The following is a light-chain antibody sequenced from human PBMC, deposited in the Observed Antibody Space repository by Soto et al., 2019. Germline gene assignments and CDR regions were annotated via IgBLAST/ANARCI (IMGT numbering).Light chain of an antibody. CDR2: EVS. Sequence: QSALTQPASVSGSPGQSITMSCTGTSSDVGAYNFVSWYQQHPGKAPKLMIYEVSNRPSGVSTRFSGSKSGQTASLTISGLQGEDEADYYCSSYTSTSTGVFGGGTKLTVL. CDR1: SSDVGAYNF. V-gene: IGLV2-14*01. CDR3: SSYTSTSTGV. J-gene: IGLJ3*02.